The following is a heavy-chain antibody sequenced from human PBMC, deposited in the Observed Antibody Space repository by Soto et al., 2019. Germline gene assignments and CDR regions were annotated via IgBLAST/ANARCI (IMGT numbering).Heavy chain of an antibody. V-gene: IGHV1-69*12. D-gene: IGHD1-1*01. CDR2: IIPIFGTA. J-gene: IGHJ6*02. CDR1: GGTFSSYA. CDR3: ARGLERTYYYYYSGMDV. Sequence: QVQLVQSGAEVKKPGSSVKVSCKASGGTFSSYAISWVRQAPGQGLEWMGGIIPIFGTANYAQKFQGRVTITADESTSTAYMELSSLRSEDTAVYYCARGLERTYYYYYSGMDVWGQGTTVTVSS.